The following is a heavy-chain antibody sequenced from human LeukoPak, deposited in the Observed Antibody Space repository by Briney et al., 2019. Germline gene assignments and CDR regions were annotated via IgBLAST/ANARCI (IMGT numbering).Heavy chain of an antibody. J-gene: IGHJ4*02. CDR1: GFTFSSYE. Sequence: PGGSLRLSCAASGFTFSSYEMNWVRQAPGKGLEWVSYISSSGSTIYYADSVKGRFTISRDNSKNTLYLQMNSLRAEDTAVYYCARDYGGNSGYDYWGQGTLVTVSS. D-gene: IGHD4-23*01. V-gene: IGHV3-48*03. CDR2: ISSSGSTI. CDR3: ARDYGGNSGYDY.